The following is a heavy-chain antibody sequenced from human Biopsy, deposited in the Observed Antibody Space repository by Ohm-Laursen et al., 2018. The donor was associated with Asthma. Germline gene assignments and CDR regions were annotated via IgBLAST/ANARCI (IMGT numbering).Heavy chain of an antibody. CDR3: ASDFPKDYVRYNFQF. V-gene: IGHV1-24*01. CDR1: GCSLTDLS. D-gene: IGHD4-17*01. CDR2: HDHEEGGT. J-gene: IGHJ4*02. Sequence: DSVKVSCKISGCSLTDLSMHWVRQAPGQGLEWMGGHDHEEGGTVNARRFQGRVTMTEDTSTDTAYMELSSLSSDDTAVYYCASDFPKDYVRYNFQFWGQGTLVTVSS.